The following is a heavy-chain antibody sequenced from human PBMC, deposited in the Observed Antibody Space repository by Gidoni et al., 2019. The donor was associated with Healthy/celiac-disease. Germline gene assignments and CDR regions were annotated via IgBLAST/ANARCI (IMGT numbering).Heavy chain of an antibody. V-gene: IGHV3-21*01. CDR2: ISSSSSYI. CDR3: ATKPGIAVAGTSRMDY. J-gene: IGHJ4*02. Sequence: EVQLVESGGGLVKPGGSLRLSCAASGFTFSRYSMNWVRQAPGKGLEWVSSISSSSSYIYYADSVKGRFTISRDNAKNSLYLQMNSLRAEDTAVYYCATKPGIAVAGTSRMDYWGQGTLVTVSS. D-gene: IGHD6-19*01. CDR1: GFTFSRYS.